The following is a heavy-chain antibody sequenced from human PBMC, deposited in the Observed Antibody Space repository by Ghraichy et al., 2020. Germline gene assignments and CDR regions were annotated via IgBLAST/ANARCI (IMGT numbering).Heavy chain of an antibody. CDR1: EFTLSTYS. CDR2: ITSSSRTK. J-gene: IGHJ6*02. D-gene: IGHD4-23*01. V-gene: IGHV3-48*02. Sequence: GGSLRLSCVGSEFTLSTYSMNWVRQAPGKGLEWVSNITSSSRTKYYADSVKGRFTISRDNAKNSLYLQMNNLRDEDTAIYYCARGSRVVRFYYYDGMDVWGQGTTVTVSS. CDR3: ARGSRVVRFYYYDGMDV.